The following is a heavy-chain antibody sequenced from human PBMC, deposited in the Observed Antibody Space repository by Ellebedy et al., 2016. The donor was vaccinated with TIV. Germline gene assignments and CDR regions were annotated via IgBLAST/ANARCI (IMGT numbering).Heavy chain of an antibody. V-gene: IGHV1-69*13. CDR1: GGTFRSYA. D-gene: IGHD3-22*01. J-gene: IGHJ4*02. CDR2: IIAIFGTA. Sequence: ASVKVSCKASGGTFRSYAISWVRQAPGQGLEWMGGIIAIFGTANYAQKFQGRVTITADESTSTVYMALSSLRSEDTALYYCARPLHGYYYDSGGQNGFDYWGQGTLVTVSS. CDR3: ARPLHGYYYDSGGQNGFDY.